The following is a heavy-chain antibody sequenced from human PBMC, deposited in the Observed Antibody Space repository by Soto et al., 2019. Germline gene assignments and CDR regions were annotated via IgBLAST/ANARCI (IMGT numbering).Heavy chain of an antibody. J-gene: IGHJ4*02. V-gene: IGHV3-23*01. D-gene: IGHD2-21*02. CDR3: AKQMTAWTEYSIDF. Sequence: GGSLRLSCAASGLAFSRYAMTWVRQAPGKGLQWVAGLTHDGGHTFYGDSVRGRFTISRDNSRNTLYLQMGSLRAEDTAVYFCAKQMTAWTEYSIDFWGQGIQVTVSS. CDR2: LTHDGGHT. CDR1: GLAFSRYA.